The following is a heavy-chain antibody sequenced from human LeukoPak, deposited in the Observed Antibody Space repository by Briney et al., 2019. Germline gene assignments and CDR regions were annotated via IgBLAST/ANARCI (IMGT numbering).Heavy chain of an antibody. CDR3: ARQLYYFDY. D-gene: IGHD1-1*01. Sequence: SETLSPTCTVSGGSISSGGYYWSWIRQHPGKGLEWTAYIYYSGSTYYNPSLKSRVTISVDTSKNQFSLKLSSVTAADTAVYYCARQLYYFDYWGQGTLVTVSS. J-gene: IGHJ4*02. CDR2: IYYSGST. CDR1: GGSISSGGYY. V-gene: IGHV4-31*03.